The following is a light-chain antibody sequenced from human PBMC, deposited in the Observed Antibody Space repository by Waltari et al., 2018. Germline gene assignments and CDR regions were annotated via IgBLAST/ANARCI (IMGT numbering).Light chain of an antibody. Sequence: EIVMTQSPTTLSVSPGERATLSCRASQSVSNNLAWYQQKPGQAPRLLIYGASTRATGIPARFSGSGSGTEFTLTISSLQSEDFAVYYCQQYNNWPPWTFGQGTKVEIK. CDR2: GAS. J-gene: IGKJ1*01. CDR1: QSVSNN. CDR3: QQYNNWPPWT. V-gene: IGKV3-15*01.